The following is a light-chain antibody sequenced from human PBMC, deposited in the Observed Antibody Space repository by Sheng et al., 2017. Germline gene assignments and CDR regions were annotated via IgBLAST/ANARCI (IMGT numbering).Light chain of an antibody. J-gene: IGKJ1*01. V-gene: IGKV1-5*03. CDR3: QQYNTYPWT. CDR2: KAS. Sequence: TQSPATLSASVGDRVTITCRASQRIGTWLAWYQQKPGKAPKVLIYKASSLESGVPSRFSGSGSGTEFTLTISSLQPDDFATYYCQQYNTYPWTFGQGTKVGNQT. CDR1: QRIGTW.